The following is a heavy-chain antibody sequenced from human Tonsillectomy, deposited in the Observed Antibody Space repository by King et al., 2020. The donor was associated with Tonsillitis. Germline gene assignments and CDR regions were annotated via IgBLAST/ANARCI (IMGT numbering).Heavy chain of an antibody. CDR3: ARNLGDGYSWDGFGI. CDR1: GDSVSSNSAA. Sequence: VQQQQSGPGLVKPSQTLSISCAISGDSVSSNSAAWNWNKQSPSRGLEWLGRTYYRSKWYNDYAVSVKSRIIINPDTSKNQFSLQLNSVTPEDTAVYYCARNLGDGYSWDGFGIWGQGTMVTVFS. J-gene: IGHJ3*02. V-gene: IGHV6-1*01. CDR2: TYYRSKWYN. D-gene: IGHD5-24*01.